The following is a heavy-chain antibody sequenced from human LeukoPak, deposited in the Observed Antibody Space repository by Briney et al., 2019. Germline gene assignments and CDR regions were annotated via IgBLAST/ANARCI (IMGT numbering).Heavy chain of an antibody. V-gene: IGHV3-48*04. CDR2: NSSSGSTI. CDR3: ASTTGMVRGVRTHGMDV. CDR1: GFTFSSYA. Sequence: PGGSLRLSCAASGFTFSSYAMSWVRQAPGKGLGWVSYNSSSGSTIYYADSVKGRFTISRDNAKNSLYLQMNSLRAEDTAVYYCASTTGMVRGVRTHGMDVWGQGTTVTVSS. D-gene: IGHD3-10*01. J-gene: IGHJ6*02.